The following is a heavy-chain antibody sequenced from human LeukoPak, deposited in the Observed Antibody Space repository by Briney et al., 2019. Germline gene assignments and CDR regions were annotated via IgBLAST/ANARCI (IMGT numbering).Heavy chain of an antibody. V-gene: IGHV4-59*08. J-gene: IGHJ4*02. D-gene: IGHD2-2*01. CDR1: GGPMNNYH. Sequence: PSETLSHTCTVSGGPMNNYHWNWIRQPPGKGLEWIGYSYYSGSTNYNPSLKSRVNLSVDTSKNQSSLNLSSLTAADTAVYYCARLGSVAMPFDCWGQGTLVTVSS. CDR2: SYYSGST. CDR3: ARLGSVAMPFDC.